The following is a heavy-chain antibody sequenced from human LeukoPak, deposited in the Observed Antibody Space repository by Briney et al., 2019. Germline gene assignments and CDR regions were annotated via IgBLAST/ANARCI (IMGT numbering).Heavy chain of an antibody. J-gene: IGHJ4*02. CDR2: IRYDGSNT. V-gene: IGHV3-30*02. D-gene: IGHD6-19*01. Sequence: GGSLRLSCEASGFTFSSYDMHWVRQAPGKGLEWVAFIRYDGSNTYYADSVKGRFTISRDNSKNTLYLQMNSLRAEDTAVYYCARGHSGWYDYWGQGTLVTVSS. CDR1: GFTFSSYD. CDR3: ARGHSGWYDY.